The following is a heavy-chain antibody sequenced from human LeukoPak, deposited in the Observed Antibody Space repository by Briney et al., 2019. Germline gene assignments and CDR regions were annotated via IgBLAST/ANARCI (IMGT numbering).Heavy chain of an antibody. CDR2: ISGDSVGR. CDR3: AKDPTKYYYDSSGYFGQN. D-gene: IGHD3-22*01. J-gene: IGHJ4*02. CDR1: GFAFGTYA. Sequence: GGSLRLSCAASGFAFGTYAVSWVRQAPGKGLEWVSVISGDSVGRIYADSVKGRFTISRDNSENTVYLQMDSLRAEDTAVYYCAKDPTKYYYDSSGYFGQNWGQGTLVTVSS. V-gene: IGHV3-23*01.